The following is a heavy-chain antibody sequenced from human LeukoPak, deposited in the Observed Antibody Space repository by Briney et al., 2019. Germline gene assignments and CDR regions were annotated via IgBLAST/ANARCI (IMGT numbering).Heavy chain of an antibody. CDR3: AKDRGYCSSTSCSRFFDY. J-gene: IGHJ4*02. V-gene: IGHV3-30*02. Sequence: GGSLRLSCAASGFTFNNYEMNWVRQAPGKGLEWVAFIRYDGSNEYYTDSVKGRFTISRDNSKNTLYLQMNSLRAEDTAAYYCAKDRGYCSSTSCSRFFDYWGQGTLVTVSS. D-gene: IGHD2-2*01. CDR2: IRYDGSNE. CDR1: GFTFNNYE.